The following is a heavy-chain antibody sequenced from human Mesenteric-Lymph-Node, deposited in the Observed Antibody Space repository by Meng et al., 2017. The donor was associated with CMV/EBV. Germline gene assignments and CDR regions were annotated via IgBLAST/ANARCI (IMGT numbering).Heavy chain of an antibody. Sequence: SETLSLTCTVSGGSISSGDYYWSWIRQPPGKGLEWIGYIYYSGSTYYNPSLKSRVTISVDTSKNQFSLKLSSVTAADTAVYYCARVKGDTEFDPWGQGTLVTVSS. CDR1: GGSISSGDYY. CDR3: ARVKGDTEFDP. V-gene: IGHV4-30-4*08. D-gene: IGHD5-18*01. J-gene: IGHJ5*02. CDR2: IYYSGST.